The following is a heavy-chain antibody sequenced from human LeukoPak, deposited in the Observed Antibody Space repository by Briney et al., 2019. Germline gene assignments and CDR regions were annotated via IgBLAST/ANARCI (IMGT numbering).Heavy chain of an antibody. V-gene: IGHV1-3*01. CDR2: INAGNGNT. J-gene: IGHJ6*02. CDR1: GYTFTSYA. CDR3: ARVPSRVGMDV. Sequence: ASVKVSCKASGYTFTSYAMHWVRQAPGQRLEWMGWINAGNGNTKYSQKFRGRVTITRDTSASTAYMELSSLRSEDTAVYYCARVPSRVGMDVWGQGTTVTVSS.